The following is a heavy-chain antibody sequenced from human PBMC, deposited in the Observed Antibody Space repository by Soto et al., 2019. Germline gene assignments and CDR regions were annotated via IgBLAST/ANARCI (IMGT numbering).Heavy chain of an antibody. D-gene: IGHD6-19*01. CDR2: IKQDGSEK. CDR3: GRGPPGYGGGWYSHYFDY. CDR1: GFTFSIYW. J-gene: IGHJ4*02. Sequence: GGSLRLSCAASGFTFSIYWMSWVRQAPGKGLEWVANIKQDGSEKNYVGSVKGRFTISRDNAKNSLYLQMNSLRAEDTAVYYCGRGPPGYGGGWYSHYFDYWAQEPRATVPS. V-gene: IGHV3-7*05.